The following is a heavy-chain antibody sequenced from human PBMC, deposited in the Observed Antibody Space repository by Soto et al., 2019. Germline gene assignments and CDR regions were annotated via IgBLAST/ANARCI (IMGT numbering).Heavy chain of an antibody. CDR1: GGSISSYC. Sequence: TSETLSLTCTVSGGSISSYCWNWIRQPVGKGLEWLGRIYTSGSTIYNPSLKSRVTMSVDTSKNQFSLKLSPVTAADTAVYYCARAXSSTRCSAYPYYYGMDVWGQGTTVTVSS. CDR3: ARAXSSTRCSAYPYYYGMDV. V-gene: IGHV4-4*07. D-gene: IGHD2-2*01. CDR2: IYTSGST. J-gene: IGHJ6*01.